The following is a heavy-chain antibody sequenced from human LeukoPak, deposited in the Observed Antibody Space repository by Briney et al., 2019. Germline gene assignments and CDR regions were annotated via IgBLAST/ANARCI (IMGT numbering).Heavy chain of an antibody. CDR1: GFTFGSYW. V-gene: IGHV3-7*01. CDR3: ARDRVSGSYNY. J-gene: IGHJ4*02. D-gene: IGHD1-26*01. CDR2: IKEDGSEK. Sequence: PGGSLRLSCTASGFTFGSYWMSWVRQAPGKGLEWVANIKEDGSEKNYVDSVKGRFTISRDNAKNSLYLQMNRLRAEDTAVYYCARDRVSGSYNYWGQGTLVTVSS.